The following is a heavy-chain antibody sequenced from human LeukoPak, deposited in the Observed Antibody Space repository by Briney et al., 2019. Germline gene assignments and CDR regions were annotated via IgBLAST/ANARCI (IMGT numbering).Heavy chain of an antibody. Sequence: GGSLRLSCAASGFTFSSYEMNWVRQAPGKGLEWVSYISSSGSTIYYADSVKGRFTISRDNAKNSLYLQMNSLRAEDTAVYYCAREAQRYCSGGSCFPKTSYYYYGMDVWGQGTTVTVSS. CDR1: GFTFSSYE. V-gene: IGHV3-48*03. D-gene: IGHD2-15*01. CDR2: ISSSGSTI. J-gene: IGHJ6*02. CDR3: AREAQRYCSGGSCFPKTSYYYYGMDV.